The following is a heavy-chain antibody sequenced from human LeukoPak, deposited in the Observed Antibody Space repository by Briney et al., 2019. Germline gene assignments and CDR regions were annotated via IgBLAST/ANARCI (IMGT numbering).Heavy chain of an antibody. J-gene: IGHJ4*02. Sequence: PGGSLRLSCAASGFTVSSNYMSWVRQAPGKGLEWVSVIYSGGSTYYADSVKGRSTISRDNSKNTLYLQMNSLRAEDTAVYYCARDPGSQRWLQPGDYWGQGTLVTVSS. CDR1: GFTVSSNY. D-gene: IGHD5-24*01. CDR2: IYSGGST. V-gene: IGHV3-66*02. CDR3: ARDPGSQRWLQPGDY.